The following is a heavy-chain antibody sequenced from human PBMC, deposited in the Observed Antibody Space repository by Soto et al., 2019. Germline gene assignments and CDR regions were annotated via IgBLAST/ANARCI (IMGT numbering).Heavy chain of an antibody. CDR1: GGTFSTFG. CDR3: AKSAPMDAGDKYYYDF. V-gene: IGHV1-69*13. J-gene: IGHJ4*02. CDR2: IIPFFGTA. D-gene: IGHD4-17*01. Sequence: ASVKVSCKAPGGTFSTFGISWVRQAPGQGLEWMGGIIPFFGTARYSQKFEDRITITADESTNTVYMDLRSLTSEDTAIYYCAKSAPMDAGDKYYYDFWGQGALVTSPQ.